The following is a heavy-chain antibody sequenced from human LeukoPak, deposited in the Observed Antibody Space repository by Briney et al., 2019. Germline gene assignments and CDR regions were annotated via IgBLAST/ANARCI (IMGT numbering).Heavy chain of an antibody. Sequence: GGSLRLSCAASGFTFSSYWMHWVRQVPGKGLVWVSRLNTDGSSTSYADSVKGRFTISRDNARNTLYLQMNSLRAEDTAVYYCAKDIQCTYWGQGTLVTVSS. CDR1: GFTFSSYW. J-gene: IGHJ4*02. V-gene: IGHV3-74*01. CDR2: LNTDGSST. D-gene: IGHD2-21*01. CDR3: AKDIQCTY.